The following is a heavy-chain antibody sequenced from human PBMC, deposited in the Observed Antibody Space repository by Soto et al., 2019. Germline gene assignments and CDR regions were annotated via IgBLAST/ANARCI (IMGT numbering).Heavy chain of an antibody. D-gene: IGHD3-16*01. CDR1: GFTFSSYW. Sequence: GGSLRLSCAASGFTFSSYWMHWVRQAPGKGLVWVSRSNSDGSSTSYADSVKGRFTISRDNAKNTLYLQMNSLRAEDTAVYYCASIYDLDVWGKGTTVNV. CDR3: ASIYDLDV. V-gene: IGHV3-74*01. J-gene: IGHJ6*03. CDR2: SNSDGSST.